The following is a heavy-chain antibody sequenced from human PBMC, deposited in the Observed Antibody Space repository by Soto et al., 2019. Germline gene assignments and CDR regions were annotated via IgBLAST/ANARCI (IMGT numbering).Heavy chain of an antibody. CDR2: IYWDDDK. Sequence: SGPTLVNPTQTLTLTCTFSGFSISTSGVGVGGIRQPPGKALELLALIYWDDDKRYSPSRKSRLTITKDTSKNQVVLTMTNMDAVDTATYYCAHSRGVVIYFDYWGQGTMVTVSS. V-gene: IGHV2-5*02. CDR3: AHSRGVVIYFDY. D-gene: IGHD3-3*01. CDR1: GFSISTSGVG. J-gene: IGHJ4*02.